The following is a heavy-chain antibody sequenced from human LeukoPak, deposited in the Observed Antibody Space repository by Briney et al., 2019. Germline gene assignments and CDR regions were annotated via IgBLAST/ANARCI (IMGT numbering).Heavy chain of an antibody. J-gene: IGHJ4*02. D-gene: IGHD3-22*01. CDR2: ISSNGDST. CDR1: GFTFSSHA. CDR3: VKAAGCGSSCYIIEF. V-gene: IGHV3-64D*09. Sequence: GRSLRLSCSASGFTFSSHAFHWVRQAPGKGLEHVSLISSNGDSTYYADSVKGRFTISRDNSKNTLYLQMNSLRPEDTAVYYCVKAAGCGSSCYIIEFWGQGTLVTVSS.